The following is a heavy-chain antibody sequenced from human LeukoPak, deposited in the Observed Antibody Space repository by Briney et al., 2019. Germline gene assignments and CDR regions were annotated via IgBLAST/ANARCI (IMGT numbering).Heavy chain of an antibody. CDR1: GYTFTSYG. CDR3: ARDYYDSSGYYYPLNYYYYGMDV. Sequence: GASVKVSCKASGYTFTSYGISWVRQAPGQGLEWMGWISAYNGNTNYAQKLQGRVTMTTDTSASTAYMELRSLRSDDTAVYYCARDYYDSSGYYYPLNYYYYGMDVWGQGTTVTVSS. V-gene: IGHV1-18*01. D-gene: IGHD3-22*01. CDR2: ISAYNGNT. J-gene: IGHJ6*02.